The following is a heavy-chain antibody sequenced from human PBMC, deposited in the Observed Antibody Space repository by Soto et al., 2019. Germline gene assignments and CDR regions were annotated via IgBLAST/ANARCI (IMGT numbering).Heavy chain of an antibody. Sequence: GGSLGLSCAASGFTFYTYAMNWVRQAPGKGLEWVASISSGKMYVYYADSVKGRFIISRDDAKNSLDLQMNSLRGEDTAIYFCALAAEPRLVLSCFASWGQGALVTVSS. J-gene: IGHJ5*01. V-gene: IGHV3-21*06. D-gene: IGHD3-3*02. CDR1: GFTFYTYA. CDR3: ALAAEPRLVLSCFAS. CDR2: ISSGKMYV.